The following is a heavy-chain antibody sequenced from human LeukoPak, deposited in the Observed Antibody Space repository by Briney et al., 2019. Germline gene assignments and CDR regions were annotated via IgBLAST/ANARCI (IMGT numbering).Heavy chain of an antibody. Sequence: SETLSLTCSVSGVSISGYYWSWIRQPPGKQLEWIGYIYRSESSNYNPSLKSRVTISVDTSRNQLSLKLSSVTAADTAVYYCARNDGYHDMLTGYRAFDIWGPGTVVTVSS. CDR1: GVSISGYY. V-gene: IGHV4-59*01. CDR3: ARNDGYHDMLTGYRAFDI. J-gene: IGHJ3*02. CDR2: IYRSESS. D-gene: IGHD3-9*01.